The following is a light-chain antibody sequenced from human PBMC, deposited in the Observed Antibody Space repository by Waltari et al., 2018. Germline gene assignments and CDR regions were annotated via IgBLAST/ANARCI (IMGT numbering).Light chain of an antibody. CDR1: QSVSRS. J-gene: IGKJ1*01. CDR2: DAS. V-gene: IGKV3-20*01. CDR3: QKYVSLPAT. Sequence: EIVLTQSPGTLSLSPGERAPLSCRASQSVSRSLAWYQQKHGQAPRLLIYDASTRATGIPDRFSGSGSGTDFSLTISRLEPEDFAVYYCQKYVSLPATFGQGTKVEIK.